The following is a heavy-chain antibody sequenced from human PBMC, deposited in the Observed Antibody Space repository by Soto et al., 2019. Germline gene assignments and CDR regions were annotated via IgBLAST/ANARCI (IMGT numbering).Heavy chain of an antibody. Sequence: GASVKVSCKASGCTVSSYAISWVRPSPGQGLEWMGGIIPIFGTANYAQKFQGRVTITADESTSTAYMELSSLRSEDTAVYYRARPYDSSGYYSDYYYYGMDVWGQGTTVTVSS. CDR3: ARPYDSSGYYSDYYYYGMDV. CDR2: IIPIFGTA. V-gene: IGHV1-69*13. D-gene: IGHD3-22*01. CDR1: GCTVSSYA. J-gene: IGHJ6*02.